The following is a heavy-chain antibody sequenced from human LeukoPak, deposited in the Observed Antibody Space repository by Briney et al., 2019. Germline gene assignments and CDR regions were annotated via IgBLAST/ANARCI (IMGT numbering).Heavy chain of an antibody. CDR3: VRHDGRSGGTMGAFDS. J-gene: IGHJ5*01. Sequence: PSQTLSLTCAVSGGSISSGGYSWSWIRQTPGKDLEWIGSIYNGRTTFSNPSLNSRVTISIVTSKNQFSLQLNSVTAADTAVYYCVRHDGRSGGTMGAFDSWGQGSLVTVSS. CDR1: GGSISSGGYS. V-gene: IGHV4-30-2*03. D-gene: IGHD4-23*01. CDR2: IYNGRTT.